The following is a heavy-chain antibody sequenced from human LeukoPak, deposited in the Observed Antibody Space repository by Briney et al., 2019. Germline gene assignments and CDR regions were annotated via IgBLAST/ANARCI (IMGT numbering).Heavy chain of an antibody. CDR1: GGSISSGGYY. CDR2: IYYSGST. Sequence: SQTLSLTCTVSGGSISSGGYYWSWIRQHPGTGLEWLGYIYYSGSTYYNPSLKSRVTISVDTSKNQFSLKLSSVSAADTAVYYCARVYCSNGVCYYFDYWGQGTLVTVSS. CDR3: ARVYCSNGVCYYFDY. D-gene: IGHD2-8*01. V-gene: IGHV4-31*03. J-gene: IGHJ4*02.